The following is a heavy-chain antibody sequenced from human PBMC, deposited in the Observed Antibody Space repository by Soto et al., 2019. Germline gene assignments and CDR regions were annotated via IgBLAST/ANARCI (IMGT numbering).Heavy chain of an antibody. Sequence: PGWSLRLSCAAAVFTMIGYEMNWVRQAPGKGLEWISYITGSGDIIYYSDSVKGRFTISRDNAKNSLSLQMNSLRAEDTATYFCARTPPQWSNFDTWGRGTLVTVSS. D-gene: IGHD2-15*01. CDR1: VFTMIGYE. J-gene: IGHJ4*02. CDR3: ARTPPQWSNFDT. CDR2: ITGSGDII. V-gene: IGHV3-48*03.